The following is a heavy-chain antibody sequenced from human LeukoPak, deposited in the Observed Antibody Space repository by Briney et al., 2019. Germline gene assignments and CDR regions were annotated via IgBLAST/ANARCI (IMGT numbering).Heavy chain of an antibody. CDR1: GFTFSDYS. CDR3: ARDLRGLGELSLDDY. Sequence: PGGSLRLSCAASGFTFSDYSMSWIRQAPGKGLEWVSYISSSGSTIYYADSVKGRFTISRDNAKNSLYLQMNSLRAEDTAVYYCARDLRGLGELSLDDYWGQGTLVTVSS. V-gene: IGHV3-11*01. D-gene: IGHD3-16*02. J-gene: IGHJ4*02. CDR2: ISSSGSTI.